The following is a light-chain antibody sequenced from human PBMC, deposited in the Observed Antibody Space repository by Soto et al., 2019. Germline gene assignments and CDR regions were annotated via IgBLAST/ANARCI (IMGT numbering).Light chain of an antibody. J-gene: IGKJ4*01. CDR3: QQGYSTPPT. CDR2: GAS. CDR1: QSISSY. V-gene: IGKV1-39*01. Sequence: DIQMTQSPSSLSASVGDRVTITCRASQSISSYLSWYQQKPGKAPNLLIYGASTLQGGVPSRFGGSGSGTDFTLTISSLQPEDFATYYCQQGYSTPPTFGRGTKVEIK.